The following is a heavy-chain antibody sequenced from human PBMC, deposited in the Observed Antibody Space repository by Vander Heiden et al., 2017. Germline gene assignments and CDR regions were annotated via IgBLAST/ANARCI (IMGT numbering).Heavy chain of an antibody. D-gene: IGHD3-3*01. CDR3: ARGGWSGYYGGYYYGMDV. CDR1: GYTFTSYD. J-gene: IGHJ6*02. CDR2: MNPNSDNT. V-gene: IGHV1-8*01. Sequence: QVQLVQSGAEVKKPGASVKVSCKASGYTFTSYDITWVRQATGQGLEWMGWMNPNSDNTGYAQKFQGRVTMTRNTSISTAYMELTSLRSEDTAVYYCARGGWSGYYGGYYYGMDVWGQGTTVTVSS.